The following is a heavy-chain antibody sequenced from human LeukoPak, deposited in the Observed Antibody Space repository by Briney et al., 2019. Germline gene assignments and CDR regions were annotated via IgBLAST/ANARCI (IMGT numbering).Heavy chain of an antibody. CDR1: GYTFTSYG. CDR3: ARDLDSNYSTTYYYYYYMDV. CDR2: ISAYNGDT. D-gene: IGHD4-11*01. Sequence: APVKVSCKAAGYTFTSYGISWVRQGPGQGLEWMGWISAYNGDTNYAQKLQGRVTMTTDTSTSTAYMELRSLRSDDTAVYYCARDLDSNYSTTYYYYYYMDVWGKGTTVTVSS. J-gene: IGHJ6*03. V-gene: IGHV1-18*01.